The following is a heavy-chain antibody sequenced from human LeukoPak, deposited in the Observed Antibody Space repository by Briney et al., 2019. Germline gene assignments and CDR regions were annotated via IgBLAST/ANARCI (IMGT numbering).Heavy chain of an antibody. J-gene: IGHJ5*02. D-gene: IGHD1-14*01. CDR3: KTTSRPVFDP. V-gene: IGHV1-8*01. Sequence: AASVKVSCKASGYTFTSYDINWVRQATGQGLEWMGWMNPNSGNTGYVQKFQGRVTMTRNTSISTAYMELSSLRSEDTAVYYCKTTSRPVFDPWGQGTLVTVSS. CDR1: GYTFTSYD. CDR2: MNPNSGNT.